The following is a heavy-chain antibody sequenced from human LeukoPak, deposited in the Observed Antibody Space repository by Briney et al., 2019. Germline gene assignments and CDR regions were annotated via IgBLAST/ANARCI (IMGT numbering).Heavy chain of an antibody. J-gene: IGHJ4*02. D-gene: IGHD3-9*01. CDR1: GYTFTGYY. CDR2: INPNSGGT. CDR3: ARDRRYFDWSYFDY. Sequence: ASVKVSCKASGYTFTGYYMHWVRQAPGQGLEWMGWINPNSGGTNYAQKFQGRVTMTRDTSISTAYMELSRLRSDDTAVYYCARDRRYFDWSYFDYWGQGTLVTVSS. V-gene: IGHV1-2*02.